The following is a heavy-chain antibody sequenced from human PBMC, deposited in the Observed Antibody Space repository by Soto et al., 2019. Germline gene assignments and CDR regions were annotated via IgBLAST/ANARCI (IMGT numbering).Heavy chain of an antibody. CDR2: IYSSGST. J-gene: IGHJ4*02. D-gene: IGHD6-13*01. CDR3: ARSSAWSYFDY. Sequence: PSETLSLTCTVSGGSINSYYWSWIRQPPGKGLEWIGYIYSSGSTNYNPSLESRLIISVDTSKNQFSLRLNSVTAADTAVYYCARSSAWSYFDYWGQGTLVTVSS. V-gene: IGHV4-59*03. CDR1: GGSINSYY.